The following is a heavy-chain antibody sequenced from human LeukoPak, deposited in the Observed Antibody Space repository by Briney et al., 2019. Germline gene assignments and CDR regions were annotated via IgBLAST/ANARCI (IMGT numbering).Heavy chain of an antibody. CDR2: INPNSGGT. J-gene: IGHJ4*02. D-gene: IGHD2-8*01. CDR1: GYTFTGYY. V-gene: IGHV1-2*02. Sequence: GASVKVSCKASGYTFTGYYMHWVRQAPGQGLEWMGWINPNSGGTNYAQKFQGRVTMTRDTSISTAYMELSRLRSDDTAVYYCARDHPGGTNGVWTTWGQGTLVTVSS. CDR3: ARDHPGGTNGVWTT.